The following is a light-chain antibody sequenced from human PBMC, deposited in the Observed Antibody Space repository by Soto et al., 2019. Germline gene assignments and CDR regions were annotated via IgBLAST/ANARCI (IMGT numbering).Light chain of an antibody. V-gene: IGKV3-15*01. CDR2: GAS. Sequence: EIVLTQSPGTLSLSPGEGATLSCRASQSVSSSYIAWYQQRPGQTPSLLIYGASTRATGIPARFSGSGSGTEFTLTISSLQSEDFAVYYCQQYNNWPITFGQGTRLEIK. CDR3: QQYNNWPIT. CDR1: QSVSSS. J-gene: IGKJ5*01.